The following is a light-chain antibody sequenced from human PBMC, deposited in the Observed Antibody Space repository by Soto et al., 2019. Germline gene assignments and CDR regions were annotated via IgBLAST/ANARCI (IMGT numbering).Light chain of an antibody. CDR2: EVN. J-gene: IGLJ1*01. CDR1: SRDVGGYNY. V-gene: IGLV2-14*01. CDR3: TSFTSIKTHV. Sequence: QSALTQPASVSGSLGQSITISCTGTSRDVGGYNYISWYQVRPGKAPKLIIYEVNNRPSGVSDRFSGSKSGNTASLTISRLQADDETAYYRTSFTSIKTHVFGTGTKAPS.